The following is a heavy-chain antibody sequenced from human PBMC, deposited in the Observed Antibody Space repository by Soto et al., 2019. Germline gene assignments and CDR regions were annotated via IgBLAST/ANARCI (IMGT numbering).Heavy chain of an antibody. V-gene: IGHV3-33*01. CDR3: ARGEQLAPDRYYYYGMDV. CDR2: IWYDGSNK. J-gene: IGHJ6*02. D-gene: IGHD6-6*01. CDR1: GFTFSSYG. Sequence: GGSLRLSCAASGFTFSSYGMHWVRQAPGKGLEWVAVIWYDGSNKYYADSVKGRFTISRDNSKNTLYLQMNSLRAEDTAVYYCARGEQLAPDRYYYYGMDVWGQGTTVTVS.